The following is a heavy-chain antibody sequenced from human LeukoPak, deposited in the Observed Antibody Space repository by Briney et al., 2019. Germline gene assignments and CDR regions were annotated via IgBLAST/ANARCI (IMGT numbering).Heavy chain of an antibody. CDR3: AVPWETRRYYMDV. Sequence: KPSETLSLTCAVYGGPFSGYYWSWIRQPPGKGLEWIGEINHSGSTNYNPSLKSRVTISVDTSKNQFSLKLSSVTAADTAVYYCAVPWETRRYYMDVWGKGTTVTISS. V-gene: IGHV4-34*01. J-gene: IGHJ6*03. CDR1: GGPFSGYY. CDR2: INHSGST. D-gene: IGHD1-26*01.